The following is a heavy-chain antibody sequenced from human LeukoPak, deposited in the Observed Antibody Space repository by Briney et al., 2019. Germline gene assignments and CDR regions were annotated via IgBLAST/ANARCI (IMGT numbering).Heavy chain of an antibody. Sequence: PGGTLSLTCAASGFTFSSYSMNWLRQAPGKGLKWVSYISSSSSTIYYADSVKGRFTISRDNAKNSLYLQMNSLRAEDTAVYYCARDNYYYGSGSYYQGVDYWGQGTLVTVSS. CDR2: ISSSSSTI. V-gene: IGHV3-48*04. CDR1: GFTFSSYS. J-gene: IGHJ4*02. D-gene: IGHD3-10*01. CDR3: ARDNYYYGSGSYYQGVDY.